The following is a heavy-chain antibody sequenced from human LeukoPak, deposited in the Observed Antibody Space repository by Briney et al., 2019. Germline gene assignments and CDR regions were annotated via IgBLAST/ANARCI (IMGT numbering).Heavy chain of an antibody. J-gene: IGHJ4*02. CDR1: GFTVSSNY. V-gene: IGHV3-66*01. CDR3: AKVAGGWYGQGYFDY. Sequence: GGSLRLSCAASGFTVSSNYMSWVRQAPGKGLEWVSVIYSGGSTYYADSVKGRFTISRDNSKNTLYLQMNSLRPEDTAVYYCAKVAGGWYGQGYFDYWGQGALVTVSS. CDR2: IYSGGST. D-gene: IGHD6-19*01.